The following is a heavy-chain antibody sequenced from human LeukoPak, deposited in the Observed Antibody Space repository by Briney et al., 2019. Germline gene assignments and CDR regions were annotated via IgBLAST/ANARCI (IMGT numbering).Heavy chain of an antibody. J-gene: IGHJ5*02. CDR2: INPSGGST. CDR1: GYTFTSYY. Sequence: ASVKVSCKASGYTFTSYYMHWVRQAPGQGLEWMGIINPSGGSTSYAQKFQGRVTITADESTSTAYMELSSLRSEDTAVYYCARVFGYCSSTSCYPARTSYNWFDPWGQGTLVTVSS. CDR3: ARVFGYCSSTSCYPARTSYNWFDP. V-gene: IGHV1-46*01. D-gene: IGHD2-2*01.